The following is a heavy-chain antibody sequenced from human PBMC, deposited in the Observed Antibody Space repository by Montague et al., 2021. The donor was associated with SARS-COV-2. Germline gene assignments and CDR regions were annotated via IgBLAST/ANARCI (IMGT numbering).Heavy chain of an antibody. Sequence: SDTLSLTSAVYDGSFSDYSWTWIRQPPGKGLEWIGEINHRGSTNXNPSLKSRVTISVDTSKNQFSLKMTSVTAADTAVYYCARGRQHINMVVVVVTGGEYYFDFWGQGTLVAVSS. J-gene: IGHJ4*02. D-gene: IGHD3-22*01. CDR3: ARGRQHINMVVVVVTGGEYYFDF. CDR2: INHRGST. CDR1: DGSFSDYS. V-gene: IGHV4-34*01.